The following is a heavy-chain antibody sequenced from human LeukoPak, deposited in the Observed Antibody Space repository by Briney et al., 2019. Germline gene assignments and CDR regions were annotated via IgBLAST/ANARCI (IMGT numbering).Heavy chain of an antibody. Sequence: GASVKVSCKASGGTFSSYAISWVRQAPGQGLEWMGGIIPIFGTANYAQKFQGRVTITADESTSTAYMELSRLRSDDTAVYYCARGSTSCYEGCFWFDPWGQGTLVTVSS. V-gene: IGHV1-69*13. J-gene: IGHJ5*02. D-gene: IGHD2-2*01. CDR3: ARGSTSCYEGCFWFDP. CDR2: IIPIFGTA. CDR1: GGTFSSYA.